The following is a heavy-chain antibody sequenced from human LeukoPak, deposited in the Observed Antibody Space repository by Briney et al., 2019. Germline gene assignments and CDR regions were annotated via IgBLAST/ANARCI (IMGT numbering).Heavy chain of an antibody. J-gene: IGHJ4*02. CDR1: GGSFSDYY. D-gene: IGHD5-18*01. Sequence: SETLSLTCAVYGGSFSDYYWSWIRQPPGKGLEWIGEINHSGSTNYNPSLKSRVTISVDTSKNQFSLKPSSVTAADTAVYYCARCRGYSYGRSFDYWGQGTLVTVSS. CDR2: INHSGST. V-gene: IGHV4-34*01. CDR3: ARCRGYSYGRSFDY.